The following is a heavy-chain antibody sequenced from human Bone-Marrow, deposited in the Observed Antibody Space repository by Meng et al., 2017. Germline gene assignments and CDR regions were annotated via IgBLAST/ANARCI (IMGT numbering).Heavy chain of an antibody. CDR2: ISSSSSYI. CDR3: AREGFEAAAGTENWSYP. CDR1: GFTFSSYS. D-gene: IGHD6-13*01. V-gene: IGHV3-21*01. Sequence: GESLKISCAASGFTFSSYSMNWVRQAPGKGLEWVSSISSSSSYIYYADSVKGRFTISRDNAKNSLYLQMNSLRAEDTAVYYCAREGFEAAAGTENWSYPWGQGTLVTVSS. J-gene: IGHJ5*02.